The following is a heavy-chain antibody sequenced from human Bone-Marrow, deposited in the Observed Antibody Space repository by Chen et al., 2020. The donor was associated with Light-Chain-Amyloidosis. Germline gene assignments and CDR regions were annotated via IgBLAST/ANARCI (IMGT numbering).Heavy chain of an antibody. V-gene: IGHV1-2*02. J-gene: IGHJ5*02. CDR2: INPNSGGT. CDR1: GSTFTGYY. Sequence: QVQLVQSGAEVKKPGASVKVFCKASGSTFTGYYMHWVRQAPGQGLEWMGWINPNSGGTNYAQKFQGRVTMTRDTSISTAYMELSRLRSDDTAVYYCARSSRQRHFWSGYYNWFDPWGQGTLVTVSS. D-gene: IGHD3-3*02. CDR3: ARSSRQRHFWSGYYNWFDP.